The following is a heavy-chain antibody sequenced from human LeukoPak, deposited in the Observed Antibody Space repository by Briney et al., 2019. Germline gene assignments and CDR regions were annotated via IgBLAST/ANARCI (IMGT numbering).Heavy chain of an antibody. J-gene: IGHJ3*02. CDR3: ARLPGFRDAFDI. CDR1: GGSISSYY. Sequence: SETLSLTCTVSGGSISSYYWSWIRQPPGKGLEWIGYIYYSGSTNYNPSLKSRVTISVDTPKNQFTLKVSSVTAADTAVYYCARLPGFRDAFDIWGQGTMVTVSS. V-gene: IGHV4-59*08. CDR2: IYYSGST.